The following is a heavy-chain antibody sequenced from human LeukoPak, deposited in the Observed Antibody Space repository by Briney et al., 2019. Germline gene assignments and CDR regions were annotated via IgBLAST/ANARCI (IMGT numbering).Heavy chain of an antibody. J-gene: IGHJ4*02. CDR2: TYYSGNN. CDR1: GGSISNYY. D-gene: IGHD6-13*01. CDR3: ALLSRGAAAGFDY. V-gene: IGHV4-59*01. Sequence: SETLSFTCTVCGGSISNYYWIWMPQPPGKGLEGVGYTYYSGNNNYHPSLKSRVTISEETSKSQFSLKLNSVTAADTAVYYCALLSRGAAAGFDYWGQGTLVTVSS.